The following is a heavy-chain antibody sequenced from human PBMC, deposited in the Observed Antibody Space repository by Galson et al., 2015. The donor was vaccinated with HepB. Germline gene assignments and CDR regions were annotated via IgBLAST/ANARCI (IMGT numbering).Heavy chain of an antibody. D-gene: IGHD3-22*01. CDR2: INPNSGGT. CDR3: ARDWFFYDSSGYYFFDS. CDR1: GYTFTGYY. V-gene: IGHV1-2*02. J-gene: IGHJ2*01. Sequence: SVKVSCKASGYTFTGYYMHWVRQAPGQGLEWMGWINPNSGGTYYAQKFQGAVTITRDTSINTVYMELSRLRSDDTAIYYCARDWFFYDSSGYYFFDSWGRGTLVTVSS.